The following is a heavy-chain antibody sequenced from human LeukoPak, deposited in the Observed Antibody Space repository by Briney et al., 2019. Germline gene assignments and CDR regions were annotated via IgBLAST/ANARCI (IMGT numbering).Heavy chain of an antibody. CDR1: GFTFSSEG. CDR2: ISWNSGSI. J-gene: IGHJ4*02. Sequence: GGSLRLSCAASGFTFSSEGMAWLRQAPGKGLEWVSSISWNSGSIGYADSVKGRFTISRDNAKNSLYLQMNSLRAEDTALYYCARDRAERYLDYWGQGTLVTVSS. V-gene: IGHV3-9*01. CDR3: ARDRAERYLDY. D-gene: IGHD6-25*01.